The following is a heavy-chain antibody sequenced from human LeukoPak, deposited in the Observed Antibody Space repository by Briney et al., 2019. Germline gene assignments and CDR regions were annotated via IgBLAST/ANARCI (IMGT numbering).Heavy chain of an antibody. Sequence: PSETLSLTCTVSGGSISSYYWSWIRQPPGKGLEWIGYIYNSGSTNYNPSLKSRVTISVDTSKNQFSLKLSSVTAADTAVYYCAGSTGYSIYYFDYWGQGTLVTVSS. J-gene: IGHJ4*02. D-gene: IGHD6-13*01. CDR2: IYNSGST. CDR3: AGSTGYSIYYFDY. CDR1: GGSISSYY. V-gene: IGHV4-59*01.